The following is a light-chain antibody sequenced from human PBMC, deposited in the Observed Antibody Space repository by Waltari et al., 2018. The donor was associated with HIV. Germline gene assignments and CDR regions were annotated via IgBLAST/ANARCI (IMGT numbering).Light chain of an antibody. CDR2: RNN. CDR1: SSNIGRNY. J-gene: IGLJ2*01. V-gene: IGLV1-47*01. CDR3: AAWDDNLSGL. Sequence: QSVLTQPPSASGTPGQRVTISCSGSSSNIGRNYVCWYQQLPGTAPNPLIYRNNQRPSGVPDRFSGSKSGTSASLAISGLRSEDEGDYYCAAWDDNLSGLFGGGTKLTVL.